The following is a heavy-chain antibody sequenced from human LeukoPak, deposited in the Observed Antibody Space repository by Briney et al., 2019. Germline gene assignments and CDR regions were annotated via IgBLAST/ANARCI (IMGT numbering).Heavy chain of an antibody. V-gene: IGHV5-51*01. D-gene: IGHD1-26*01. CDR1: GYRFSSYW. J-gene: IGHJ6*02. CDR2: ISPSGSDT. Sequence: GESLKISCKGSGYRFSSYWIGWVRLMPGKGLEWMGIISPSGSDTRYSPSFQGQVTISADKSISTAYLQWSSLKASDTATYYCARRVEPYYYGMDVWGQGTTVTVSS. CDR3: ARRVEPYYYGMDV.